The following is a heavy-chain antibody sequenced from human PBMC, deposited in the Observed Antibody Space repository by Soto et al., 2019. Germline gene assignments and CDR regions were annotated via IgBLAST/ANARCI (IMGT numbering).Heavy chain of an antibody. CDR2: ISGSGGST. CDR1: GFTFSSYA. D-gene: IGHD4-17*01. V-gene: IGHV3-23*01. Sequence: EVQLLESGGGLVQPGGSLRLSCAASGFTFSSYAMSWVRQAPGKGLEWVSAISGSGGSTYYADSVKGRFTISRDNSKNTLYLQMNSLRAEDTAVYYCAKDRSPTALYGDYSFDYWGQGTLVTVSS. J-gene: IGHJ4*02. CDR3: AKDRSPTALYGDYSFDY.